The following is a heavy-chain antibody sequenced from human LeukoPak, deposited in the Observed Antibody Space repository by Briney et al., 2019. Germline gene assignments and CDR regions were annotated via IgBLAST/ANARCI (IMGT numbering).Heavy chain of an antibody. Sequence: GGSLRLSCAASGFTFDDYGMSWVRQAPGKGLEWVSGINWNGGSTGYADSVKGRFTISRDNAKNSLYLQMNSLRAEDTAVYYCANLDYATSDYWGQGTLVTVSS. V-gene: IGHV3-20*04. CDR2: INWNGGST. D-gene: IGHD4-17*01. CDR1: GFTFDDYG. J-gene: IGHJ4*02. CDR3: ANLDYATSDY.